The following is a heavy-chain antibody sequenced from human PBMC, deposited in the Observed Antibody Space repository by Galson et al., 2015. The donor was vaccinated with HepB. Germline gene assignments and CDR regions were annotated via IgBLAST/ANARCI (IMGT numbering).Heavy chain of an antibody. D-gene: IGHD6-13*01. J-gene: IGHJ4*02. Sequence: SETLSLTCAVYGGSFSGYYWSWIRQPPGKGLEWIGEINHSGSTNYNPSLKSRVTISVDTSKNQFSLKLSSVTAADTAVYYCARRVYRRVFDYWGQGTLVTVSS. CDR3: ARRVYRRVFDY. CDR2: INHSGST. V-gene: IGHV4-34*01. CDR1: GGSFSGYY.